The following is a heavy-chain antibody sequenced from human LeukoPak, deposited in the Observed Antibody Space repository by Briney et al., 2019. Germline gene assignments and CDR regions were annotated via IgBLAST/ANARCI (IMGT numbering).Heavy chain of an antibody. CDR1: GFNFSNAW. V-gene: IGHV3-15*01. D-gene: IGHD2-21*01. CDR3: ATGGSILAN. Sequence: GGSLRLSCAASGFNFSNAWMSWVRRAPGKGLESVGHIRSKSEGGTPDYAAPVKGRFTISRDDSKNTLFLQMSSLNTEDTAVYYCATGGSILANWGQGTLVTVSS. J-gene: IGHJ4*02. CDR2: IRSKSEGGTP.